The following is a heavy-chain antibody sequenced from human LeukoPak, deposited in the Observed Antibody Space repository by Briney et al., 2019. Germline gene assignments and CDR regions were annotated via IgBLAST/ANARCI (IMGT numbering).Heavy chain of an antibody. CDR3: VTDHTGQEDK. CDR2: INPDGSTT. V-gene: IGHV3-74*01. Sequence: GGSLRLSCAASGFTFSRFWIHWVRHVPGKGLVWVSRINPDGSTTTYADSVKGRFTISRDNAKNTLYLQMNSLRVEDTAVYYCVTDHTGQEDKWGQGTLVTVSS. J-gene: IGHJ4*02. D-gene: IGHD1-1*01. CDR1: GFTFSRFW.